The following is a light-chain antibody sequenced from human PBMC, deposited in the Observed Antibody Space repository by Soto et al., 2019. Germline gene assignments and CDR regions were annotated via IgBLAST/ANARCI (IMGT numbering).Light chain of an antibody. CDR3: QQYGSSPLT. CDR2: GAS. CDR1: QSVSSSY. J-gene: IGKJ4*01. Sequence: IVFTQSPGTLSVSPVEIATLSFMSSQSVSSSYLAWYQQKPGQAPRLLIYGASSRATGIPDRFSGSGSGTDFTLTITRLEPEDFAVYYCQQYGSSPLTFGGGTKVDI. V-gene: IGKV3-20*01.